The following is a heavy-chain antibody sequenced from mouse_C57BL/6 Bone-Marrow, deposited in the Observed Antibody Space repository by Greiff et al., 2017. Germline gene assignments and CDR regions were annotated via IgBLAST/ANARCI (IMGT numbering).Heavy chain of an antibody. CDR2: IDPANGNT. Sequence: VQLQQSVAELVRPGASVKLSCTASGFNIKDTYMHWVQPRPEQGLEWIGWIDPANGNTKYAPKFQGKATITADTSTNTAYLQLSSLTSEDTAIYYCARDCYYWYFDVWGTGTTVTVSS. CDR3: ARDCYYWYFDV. J-gene: IGHJ1*03. V-gene: IGHV14-3*01. CDR1: GFNIKDTY.